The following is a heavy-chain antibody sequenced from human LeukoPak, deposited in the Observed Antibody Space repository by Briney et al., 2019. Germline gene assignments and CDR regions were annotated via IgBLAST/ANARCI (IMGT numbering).Heavy chain of an antibody. D-gene: IGHD3-3*01. V-gene: IGHV4-39*01. CDR1: GGSISSRSYY. Sequence: RSSETLSLTCTVSGGSISSRSYYWGWIRQPPGKGLEWIGSIYYSGSTYYNPSLKSRVTISVDTSKNQFSLKLSSVTAADTAVYYCARHTELRFLEWSDANWFDPWGQGTLVTVSS. CDR3: ARHTELRFLEWSDANWFDP. CDR2: IYYSGST. J-gene: IGHJ5*02.